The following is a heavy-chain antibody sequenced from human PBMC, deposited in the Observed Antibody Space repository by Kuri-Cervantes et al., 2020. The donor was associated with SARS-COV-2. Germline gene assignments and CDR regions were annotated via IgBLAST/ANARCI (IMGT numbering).Heavy chain of an antibody. J-gene: IGHJ2*01. D-gene: IGHD2-21*02. Sequence: GGSLRLSCAASGFPFRSYWMHWVRQAPGKGLVWVSRTNSDGISTSYADSVKGRFTISRDNAKNTLYLQLNSLGAEDEAVYYCARGGVVTADWYFDLWGRGTLVTVSS. V-gene: IGHV3-74*01. CDR3: ARGGVVTADWYFDL. CDR2: TNSDGIST. CDR1: GFPFRSYW.